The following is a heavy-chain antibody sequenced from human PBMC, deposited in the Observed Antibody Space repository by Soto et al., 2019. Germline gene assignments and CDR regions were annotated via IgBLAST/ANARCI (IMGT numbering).Heavy chain of an antibody. CDR1: GGTFSSYT. CDR2: IIPILGIA. V-gene: IGHV1-69*04. CDR3: AREWRASYYYYYGMDV. Sequence: ASVKVSCKASGGTFSSYTISWVRQAPGQGLEWMGRIIPILGIANYAQKFQGRVTITADKSTSTAYMELSSLRSEDTAVYYCAREWRASYYYYYGMDVWGQGTTVTVSS. J-gene: IGHJ6*02.